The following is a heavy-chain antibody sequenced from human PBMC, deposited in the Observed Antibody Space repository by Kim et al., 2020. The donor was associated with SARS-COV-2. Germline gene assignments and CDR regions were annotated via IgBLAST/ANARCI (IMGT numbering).Heavy chain of an antibody. J-gene: IGHJ5*02. D-gene: IGHD3-10*01. Sequence: GGSLRLSCAASGFTFSSYWMSWVRQAPGKGLEWVANIKQDGSEKYYVDSVKGRFTISRDNAKNSLYLQMNSLRAEDTAVYYCARGSLRITMVRGVIPFDPWGQGILVTVSS. V-gene: IGHV3-7*01. CDR3: ARGSLRITMVRGVIPFDP. CDR1: GFTFSSYW. CDR2: IKQDGSEK.